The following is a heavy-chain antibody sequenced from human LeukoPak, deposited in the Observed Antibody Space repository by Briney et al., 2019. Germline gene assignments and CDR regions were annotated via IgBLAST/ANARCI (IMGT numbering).Heavy chain of an antibody. D-gene: IGHD1-26*01. CDR1: GFMFNDYA. V-gene: IGHV3-20*04. J-gene: IGHJ6*03. Sequence: GGSLRLSCAASGFMFNDYAMSWVRQAPGKGLEWVSGINWNGGSIGYADSVKGRFTTSRDNAKKSLYLQMNSLRAEDSALYYCARPRSGTYLRYYYYVDVWGKGTTVTVSS. CDR2: INWNGGSI. CDR3: ARPRSGTYLRYYYYVDV.